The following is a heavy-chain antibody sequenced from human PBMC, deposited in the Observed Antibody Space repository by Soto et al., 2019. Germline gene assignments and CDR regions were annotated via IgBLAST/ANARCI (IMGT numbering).Heavy chain of an antibody. Sequence: QVQLQESGPRLVKPSETLSLTCSVSDSSMSPYYWTWFRQAPGKGLEWIGHLLYGGTATYNPALQGRVTISLDTSKKQVSLQLSSVIAADTAVYYCAREKDFILGGYAFGYWGPGTLVTVSS. V-gene: IGHV4-59*01. D-gene: IGHD1-26*01. CDR2: LLYGGTA. CDR3: AREKDFILGGYAFGY. CDR1: DSSMSPYY. J-gene: IGHJ3*01.